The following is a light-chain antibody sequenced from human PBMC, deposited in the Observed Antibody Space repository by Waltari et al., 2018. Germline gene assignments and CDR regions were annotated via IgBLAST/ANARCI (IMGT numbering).Light chain of an antibody. Sequence: SYALTQPSSVSVSPGQTAGITCSGDVLAKRYTRWFQQKPGQAPVLVIYKDSERPSGIPDRFSGSSSGTTVTLTISGAQVEDEADYYCYSVDDNKRVFGGGTKLTVL. CDR1: VLAKRY. V-gene: IGLV3-27*01. CDR3: YSVDDNKRV. J-gene: IGLJ2*01. CDR2: KDS.